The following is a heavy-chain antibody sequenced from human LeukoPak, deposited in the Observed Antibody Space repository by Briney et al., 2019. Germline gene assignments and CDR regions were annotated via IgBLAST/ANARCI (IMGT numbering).Heavy chain of an antibody. J-gene: IGHJ4*02. V-gene: IGHV3-30*04. CDR2: ISYDGSNK. D-gene: IGHD3-22*01. Sequence: PGGSLRLSCAASGFTFSSYAMHWVRQAPGKGLEWVAAISYDGSNKYYADSVKGRFTISRDNSKNTLYLQMNSLRAEDTAVYYCARPDYYDSSGYSSFDYWGQGTLVTVSS. CDR1: GFTFSSYA. CDR3: ARPDYYDSSGYSSFDY.